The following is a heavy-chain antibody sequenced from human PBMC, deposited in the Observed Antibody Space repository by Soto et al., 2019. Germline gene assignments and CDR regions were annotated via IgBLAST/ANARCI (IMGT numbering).Heavy chain of an antibody. D-gene: IGHD3-9*01. CDR3: ARDRPYDILTGYYRYFDL. V-gene: IGHV4-59*01. Sequence: QVQLQESGPGLVKPSETLSLTCTVSGGSISSYYWSWIRQPPGKGLEWIGYIYYSGSTNYNPSLKSRVTISVDTSKNQFSLKLSSVTAADTAVYYCARDRPYDILTGYYRYFDLWGRGTLVTVS. CDR2: IYYSGST. J-gene: IGHJ2*01. CDR1: GGSISSYY.